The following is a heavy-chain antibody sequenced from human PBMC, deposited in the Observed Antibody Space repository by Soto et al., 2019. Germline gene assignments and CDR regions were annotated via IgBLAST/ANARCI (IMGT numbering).Heavy chain of an antibody. D-gene: IGHD6-25*01. CDR3: GSVRPSGYVLS. CDR2: VYFSGNT. CDR1: GFALSSYY. V-gene: IGHV4-59*01. J-gene: IGHJ5*02. Sequence: WDTLSLTCPFSGFALSSYYWTLIRQSPGKGLEWIGYVYFSGNTNYNPSLKSRVTISIDTSKNQFSLRLASVTAADTAFYYCGSVRPSGYVLSWGQGTLVTVSS.